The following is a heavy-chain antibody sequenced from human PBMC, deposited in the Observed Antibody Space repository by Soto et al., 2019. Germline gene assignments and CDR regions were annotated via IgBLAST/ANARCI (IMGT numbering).Heavy chain of an antibody. CDR1: GYTFTSYD. D-gene: IGHD5-18*01. CDR2: MNPNSGNT. Sequence: ASVKVSCKASGYTFTSYDINWVRQATGQGLEWMGWMNPNSGNTGYAQKFQGRVTMTRNTSISTAYMELSSLRSEDTAVYYCVREGYSYGYRDFDSWGQGALVTVSS. V-gene: IGHV1-8*01. CDR3: VREGYSYGYRDFDS. J-gene: IGHJ4*02.